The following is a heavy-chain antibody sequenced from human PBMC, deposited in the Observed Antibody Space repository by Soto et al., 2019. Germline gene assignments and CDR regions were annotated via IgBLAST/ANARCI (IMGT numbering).Heavy chain of an antibody. CDR2: IYYSGST. CDR3: ARGVVGAIDF. Sequence: PSENLSLTCTVSGGSISSYYWSWIRQPPGKGLEWIGYIYYSGSTNYNPSLKSRVTISVDTSKNQFSLKLSSVTAADTAVYYCARGVVGAIDFCGQGSL. V-gene: IGHV4-59*01. CDR1: GGSISSYY. J-gene: IGHJ4*02. D-gene: IGHD1-26*01.